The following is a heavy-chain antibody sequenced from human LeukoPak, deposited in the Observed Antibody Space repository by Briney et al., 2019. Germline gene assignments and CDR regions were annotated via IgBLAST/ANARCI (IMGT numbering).Heavy chain of an antibody. D-gene: IGHD1-26*01. CDR1: GFTFSSYG. Sequence: GGSLRLSCAASGFTFSSYGMHWVRQAPGKGLEWVAVISYDGSNKYYADSVKGRFTISRDNSKNTLYLQMNSLRAEDTAVYNCARGLFTGGTYFGFWGQGTLVTVSS. CDR3: ARGLFTGGTYFGF. CDR2: ISYDGSNK. V-gene: IGHV3-30*03. J-gene: IGHJ4*02.